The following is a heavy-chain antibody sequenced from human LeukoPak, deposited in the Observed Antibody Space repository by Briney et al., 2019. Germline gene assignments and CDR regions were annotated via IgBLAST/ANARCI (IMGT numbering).Heavy chain of an antibody. J-gene: IGHJ3*02. CDR3: ARDYSSGWYGAFDI. V-gene: IGHV3-20*04. CDR1: GFTFDDYG. CDR2: INWNGGST. Sequence: PGGSLRLSCAASGFTFDDYGMSWVRQAPGKGLEWVSGINWNGGSTGYADSVKGRFTISRDNAKNSLYLQMNSLRAEDTALYYCARDYSSGWYGAFDIWGQGTMVTVSS. D-gene: IGHD6-19*01.